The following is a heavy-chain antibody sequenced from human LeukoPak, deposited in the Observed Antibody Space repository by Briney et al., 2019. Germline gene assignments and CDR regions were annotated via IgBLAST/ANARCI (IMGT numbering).Heavy chain of an antibody. CDR2: ISFDGTNK. Sequence: GGSLRLSCAASEFTFSAFAMHWVRQAPGKGLEWVAVISFDGTNKYYADSVKGRFTISRDNYKNTLSLQMNSLRADDTAVYYCAKDDVYSSSYRFYWGQGTLVTVSS. J-gene: IGHJ4*02. CDR1: EFTFSAFA. CDR3: AKDDVYSSSYRFY. D-gene: IGHD6-6*01. V-gene: IGHV3-30-3*01.